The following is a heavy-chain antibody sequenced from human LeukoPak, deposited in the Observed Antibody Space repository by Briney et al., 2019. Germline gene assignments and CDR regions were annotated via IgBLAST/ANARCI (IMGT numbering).Heavy chain of an antibody. CDR1: GFIFSNYL. J-gene: IGHJ6*02. D-gene: IGHD6-19*01. CDR3: ASPGYSSGWYGVEYSYYGMDV. V-gene: IGHV3-7*01. CDR2: IRQGGNER. Sequence: GGSLRLSCSVSGFIFSNYLMTWVRQAPGKGVEGLAHIRQGGNERHYVDSVKDRFNISRDNAKDSLELQMDSLRAEDTAVYYCASPGYSSGWYGVEYSYYGMDVWGQGTTVTVSS.